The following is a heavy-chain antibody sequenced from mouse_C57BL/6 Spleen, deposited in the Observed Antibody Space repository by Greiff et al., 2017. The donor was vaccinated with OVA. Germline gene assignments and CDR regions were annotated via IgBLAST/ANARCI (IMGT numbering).Heavy chain of an antibody. CDR3: TSGGNYAWFAY. V-gene: IGHV1-15*01. Sequence: QVQLKESGAELVRPGASVTLSCKASGYTFTDYEMHWVKQTPVHGLEWIGAIDPETGGTAYNQKFKGKAILTADKSSSTAYMELRSLTSEDSAVYYCTSGGNYAWFAYWGQGTLVTVSA. CDR1: GYTFTDYE. CDR2: IDPETGGT. J-gene: IGHJ3*01. D-gene: IGHD2-1*01.